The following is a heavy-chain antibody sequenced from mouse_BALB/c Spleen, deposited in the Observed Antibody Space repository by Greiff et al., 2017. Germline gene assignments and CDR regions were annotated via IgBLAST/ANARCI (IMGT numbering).Heavy chain of an antibody. J-gene: IGHJ4*01. CDR2: INSNGGST. CDR3: ARDLPSYAMDY. V-gene: IGHV5-6-3*01. Sequence: EVNLVESGGGLVQPGGSLKLSCAASGFTFSSYGMSRVRQTPDKRLELVATINSNGGSTYYPDSVKGRFTISRDNAKNTLYLQMSSLKSEDTAMYYCARDLPSYAMDYWGQGTSVTVSS. D-gene: IGHD6-1*01. CDR1: GFTFSSYG.